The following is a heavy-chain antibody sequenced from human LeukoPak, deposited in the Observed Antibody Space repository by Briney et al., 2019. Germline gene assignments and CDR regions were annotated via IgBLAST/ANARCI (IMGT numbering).Heavy chain of an antibody. D-gene: IGHD3-10*01. V-gene: IGHV3-21*01. CDR2: ISSSSSYI. Sequence: GGSLRLSCAASGFTFSSYSMNWVCQAPGKGLEWVSSISSSSSYIYYADSVKGRFTISRDNDKNSLYLQMNSLRAEDTAVYYCARDFTMVRGAPFDYWGQGTLVTVSS. CDR3: ARDFTMVRGAPFDY. CDR1: GFTFSSYS. J-gene: IGHJ4*02.